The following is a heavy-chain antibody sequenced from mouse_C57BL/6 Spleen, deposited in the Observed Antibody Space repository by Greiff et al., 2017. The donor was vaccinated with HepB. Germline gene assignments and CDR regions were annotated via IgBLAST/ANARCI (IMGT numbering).Heavy chain of an antibody. J-gene: IGHJ2*01. D-gene: IGHD2-4*01. V-gene: IGHV1-54*01. CDR1: GYAFTNYL. Sequence: QVQLQQSGAELVRPGTSVRVSCKASGYAFTNYLIEWVKQRPGQGLEWIGVINPGSGGTNYNEKFKGKATLTADKSSSTAYMQLSSLTSEDSAVYFCARSPTMITTRDYFDYWGQGTTLTVSS. CDR2: INPGSGGT. CDR3: ARSPTMITTRDYFDY.